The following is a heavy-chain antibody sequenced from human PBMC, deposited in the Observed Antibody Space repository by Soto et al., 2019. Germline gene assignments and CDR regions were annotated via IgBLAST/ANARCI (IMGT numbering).Heavy chain of an antibody. J-gene: IGHJ5*02. V-gene: IGHV3-33*01. CDR2: IWSDGNDK. D-gene: IGHD2-8*01. CDR1: GFTFSTFA. Sequence: QVQLVESGGGMVQPGRSLRLSCTASGFTFSTFALHWVRQAPGKGLEWVAIIWSDGNDKYYADSVKGRFTISSDNSKNTLSLQMNSLRPEDTAVYYCVRGSYCSNGVRHNLGWFGPWGQGTLVTVSS. CDR3: VRGSYCSNGVRHNLGWFGP.